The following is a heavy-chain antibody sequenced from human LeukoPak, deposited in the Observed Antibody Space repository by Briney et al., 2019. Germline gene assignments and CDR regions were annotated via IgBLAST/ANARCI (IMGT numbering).Heavy chain of an antibody. Sequence: GGSLGLSCAVSGFTASTHHMAWVRQAPGKGLEWVSVRQPGNVSYYADSVTGRFTTSTDSSKNTLYLQMRALRAEDTALYYCVRERDYDTYFDYWGQGTLVIVSS. CDR2: RQPGNVS. V-gene: IGHV3-53*01. CDR1: GFTASTHH. CDR3: VRERDYDTYFDY. J-gene: IGHJ4*02. D-gene: IGHD3-22*01.